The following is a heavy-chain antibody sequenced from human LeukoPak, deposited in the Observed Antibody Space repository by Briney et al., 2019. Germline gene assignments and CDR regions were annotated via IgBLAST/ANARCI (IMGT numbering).Heavy chain of an antibody. D-gene: IGHD3-22*01. CDR2: INPNSGGT. V-gene: IGHV1-2*02. Sequence: ASVKVSCKASGYTFTGYYMHWVRQAPGQGLEWMGWINPNSGGTNYAQKLQGRVTMTTDTSTSTAYMELRSLRSDDTAVYYCARGNYYDSSGPPGAFDIWGQGTMVTVSS. CDR3: ARGNYYDSSGPPGAFDI. J-gene: IGHJ3*02. CDR1: GYTFTGYY.